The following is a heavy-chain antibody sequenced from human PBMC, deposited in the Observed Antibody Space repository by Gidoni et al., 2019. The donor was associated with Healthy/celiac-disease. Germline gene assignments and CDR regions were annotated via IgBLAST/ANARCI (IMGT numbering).Heavy chain of an antibody. J-gene: IGHJ3*02. CDR3: ARVRYCGGDCYSGDAFDI. CDR2: IYYSGST. Sequence: QVQLQESGPGLVKPSETLSLTCTVSGGSISSYYWSWIRQPPGKGLEWIGYIYYSGSTNYNPSLKSRVTISVDTSKNQFSLKLSSVTAADTAVYYCARVRYCGGDCYSGDAFDIWGQGTMVTVSS. CDR1: GGSISSYY. V-gene: IGHV4-59*01. D-gene: IGHD2-21*02.